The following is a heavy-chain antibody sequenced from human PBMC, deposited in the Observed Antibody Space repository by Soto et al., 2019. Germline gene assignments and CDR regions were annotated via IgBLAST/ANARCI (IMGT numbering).Heavy chain of an antibody. CDR2: IDYRGST. CDR3: TRLLPPYDTAGPSGFGP. Sequence: SETLSLTCTVSGDSISKSGNYWGWIRQPPGKALEWIGGIDYRGSTLYNPSLRSRITISIDTSKKFFSLKLTSVSASDTALYYCTRLLPPYDTAGPSGFGPWGQGTLVTVSA. CDR1: GDSISKSGNY. V-gene: IGHV4-39*02. J-gene: IGHJ5*02. D-gene: IGHD3-9*01.